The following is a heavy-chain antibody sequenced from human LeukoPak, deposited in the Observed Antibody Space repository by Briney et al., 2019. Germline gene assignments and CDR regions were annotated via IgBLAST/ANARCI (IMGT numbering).Heavy chain of an antibody. Sequence: SETLSLTCTVSGGSINSGTNYWSWIRQPPGKGLEWIGYMHYSGSTNYNPSLKSRVTISVDTSKNQFSLKLSSVTAADTAVYYCARARPRSYYYYGMDVWGQGTTVTVSS. CDR1: GGSINSGTNY. CDR3: ARARPRSYYYYGMDV. CDR2: MHYSGST. V-gene: IGHV4-61*01. J-gene: IGHJ6*02.